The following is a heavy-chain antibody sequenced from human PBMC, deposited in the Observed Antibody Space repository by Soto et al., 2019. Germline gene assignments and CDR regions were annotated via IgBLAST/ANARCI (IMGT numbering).Heavy chain of an antibody. Sequence: SSETLSLTCTVYGGSISSSSYYWGWVRQPPGNGLEWIGSIHYSGSTYYNPSLKSRVTIYVDTSKNQFSLKLSSVTAADTAVYYCARGYSYGVDYWGQGTLVTVSS. D-gene: IGHD5-18*01. J-gene: IGHJ4*02. V-gene: IGHV4-39*01. CDR3: ARGYSYGVDY. CDR1: GGSISSSSYY. CDR2: IHYSGST.